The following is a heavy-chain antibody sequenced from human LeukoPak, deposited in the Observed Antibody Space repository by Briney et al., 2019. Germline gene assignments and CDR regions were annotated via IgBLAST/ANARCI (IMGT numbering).Heavy chain of an antibody. CDR3: ARHDSSSSGYCNDF. Sequence: ASVKVSCKASGYTFTNYGVNWVRQAPGQGLEWMGWISAYNGNTNFAQKLQGRVTMTTNTSTSTAYLELRSLRSDDTAVYYCARHDSSSSGYCNDFWGHGTLVTVSS. CDR2: ISAYNGNT. D-gene: IGHD3-22*01. V-gene: IGHV1-18*01. J-gene: IGHJ4*01. CDR1: GYTFTNYG.